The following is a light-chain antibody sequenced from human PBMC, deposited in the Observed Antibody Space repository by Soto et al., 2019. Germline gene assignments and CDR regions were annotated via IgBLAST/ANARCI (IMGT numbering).Light chain of an antibody. CDR2: EVS. CDR1: SSDVGGYNF. V-gene: IGLV2-8*01. J-gene: IGLJ1*01. CDR3: SSYAGSNNV. Sequence: QSVLTQPPSASGSPGQSVTISCTGTSSDVGGYNFVSWYQQHPGKAPKLMIYEVSKRPSGVPDRFSGSKSDNTASLTVSGLQAEDEADYYCSSYAGSNNVFGTGTQLTVL.